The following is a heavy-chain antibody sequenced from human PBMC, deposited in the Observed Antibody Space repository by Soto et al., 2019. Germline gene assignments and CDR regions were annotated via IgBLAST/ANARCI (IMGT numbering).Heavy chain of an antibody. D-gene: IGHD3-10*01. Sequence: QVQLVQSGAEVKKPGASVKVSCKASGYTFTSYAMHWVRQAPGQRLEWMGCINAGNGNTKYSQKFQGRVTITRDTSASTAYMELSSLRSEDTAVYYCARDMGFGLSDYWGQGTLVTVSS. CDR1: GYTFTSYA. CDR2: INAGNGNT. V-gene: IGHV1-3*01. CDR3: ARDMGFGLSDY. J-gene: IGHJ4*02.